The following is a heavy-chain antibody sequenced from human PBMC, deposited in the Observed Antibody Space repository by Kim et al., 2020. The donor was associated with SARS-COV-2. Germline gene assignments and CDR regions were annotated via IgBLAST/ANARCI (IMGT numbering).Heavy chain of an antibody. J-gene: IGHJ4*02. Sequence: PSLKRRVTIARDTSKTQFFLKLSSVTAADTAVYYCARVRDIVVVPAAIGYWGQGTLVTVSS. V-gene: IGHV4-34*01. D-gene: IGHD2-2*01. CDR3: ARVRDIVVVPAAIGY.